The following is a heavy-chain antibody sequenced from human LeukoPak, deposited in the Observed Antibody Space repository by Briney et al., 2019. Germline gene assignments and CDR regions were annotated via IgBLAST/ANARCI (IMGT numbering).Heavy chain of an antibody. J-gene: IGHJ6*02. CDR1: GYTFTGYY. CDR3: ARLVVVPAAILYYYYGMDV. Sequence: WASVKVSCKASGYTFTGYYMHWVRQAPGQGLEWMGWINPNSGGTNYAQKFQGRVTMTRDTSISTAYMELSRLRSDDTAVYYCARLVVVPAAILYYYYGMDVWGQGTTVTVSS. D-gene: IGHD2-2*02. CDR2: INPNSGGT. V-gene: IGHV1-2*02.